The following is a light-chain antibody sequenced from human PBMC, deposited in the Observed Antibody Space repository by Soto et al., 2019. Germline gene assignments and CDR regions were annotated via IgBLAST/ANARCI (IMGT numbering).Light chain of an antibody. Sequence: EIVMTQSPATLSVSPGERATLSCRASQSVNTNLAWYQQKPGQAPRLLIYGASTGATGIPTRFSGSGSGTELTLTISSLQSEDFVVYYCQQYNNWPLTFGGGTKVEIK. CDR2: GAS. J-gene: IGKJ4*01. CDR1: QSVNTN. CDR3: QQYNNWPLT. V-gene: IGKV3-15*01.